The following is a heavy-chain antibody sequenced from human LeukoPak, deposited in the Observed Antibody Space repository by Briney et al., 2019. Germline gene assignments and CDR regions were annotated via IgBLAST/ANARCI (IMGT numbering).Heavy chain of an antibody. CDR3: ARAMENWFDP. Sequence: EWMGWINTNTGNPTYAQGFTGRFVFSLDTSVSTAYLQISSLKAEDTAVYYCARAMENWFDPWGQGTLVTVSS. V-gene: IGHV7-4-1*02. J-gene: IGHJ5*02. CDR2: INTNTGNP. D-gene: IGHD3-10*01.